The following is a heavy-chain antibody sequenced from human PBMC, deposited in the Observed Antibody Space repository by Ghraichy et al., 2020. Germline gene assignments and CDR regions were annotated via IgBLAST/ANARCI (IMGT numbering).Heavy chain of an antibody. CDR2: VSYSGST. CDR1: GCSISSSSYY. CDR3: ARHFLGMSPPLGIDY. Sequence: SETLSLTCTVSGCSISSSSYYWGWIRQPPGKGLEWIGSVSYSGSTHYNPSLKSRVAISVDTSKNQFSLKMSSVTAADTAVYYCARHFLGMSPPLGIDYWGQGSLVTVSS. D-gene: IGHD7-27*01. J-gene: IGHJ4*02. V-gene: IGHV4-39*01.